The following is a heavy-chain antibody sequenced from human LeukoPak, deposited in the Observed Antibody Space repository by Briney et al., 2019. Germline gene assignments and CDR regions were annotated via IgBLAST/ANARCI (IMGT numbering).Heavy chain of an antibody. CDR3: ARGIFSTYFDY. CDR2: IRFDGSYK. J-gene: IGHJ4*02. Sequence: GGSLRLSCAASGFTFSSYGMHWVRQAPGKGLEWVAFIRFDGSYKYYADSVKGRFTISRDNSKNTLYLQMNSLRAEDTAVYYCARGIFSTYFDYWGQGTLVTVSS. D-gene: IGHD2-15*01. V-gene: IGHV3-30*02. CDR1: GFTFSSYG.